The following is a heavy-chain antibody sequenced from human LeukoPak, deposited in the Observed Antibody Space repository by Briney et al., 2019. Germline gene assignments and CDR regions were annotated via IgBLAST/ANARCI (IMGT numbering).Heavy chain of an antibody. Sequence: SSSGSTIYYADSVKGRFTISRDNAKNSVYLQMNSLRGEDTGVYYCAMDSYGPDDYWGQGTLVTVSS. V-gene: IGHV3-11*04. CDR2: SSSGSTI. D-gene: IGHD5-18*01. J-gene: IGHJ4*02. CDR3: AMDSYGPDDY.